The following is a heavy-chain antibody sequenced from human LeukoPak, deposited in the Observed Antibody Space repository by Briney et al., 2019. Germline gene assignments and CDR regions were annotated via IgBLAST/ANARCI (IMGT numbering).Heavy chain of an antibody. CDR3: ARDWRVGATASSRFGY. CDR2: IVVGSGNT. V-gene: IGHV1-58*01. D-gene: IGHD1-26*01. CDR1: GFTFTSSA. Sequence: GASVKVSCKASGFTFTSSAVQWVRQARGQRLEWIGWIVVGSGNTNYAQKFQERVTITRDMSTSTAYMELSSLRSEDTAVYYCARDWRVGATASSRFGYWGQETLVAVSS. J-gene: IGHJ4*02.